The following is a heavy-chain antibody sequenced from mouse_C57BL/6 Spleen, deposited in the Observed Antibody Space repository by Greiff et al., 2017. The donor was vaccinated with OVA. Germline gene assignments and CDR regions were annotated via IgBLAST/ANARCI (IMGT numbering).Heavy chain of an antibody. J-gene: IGHJ1*03. V-gene: IGHV10-3*01. CDR1: GFTFNTYA. D-gene: IGHD2-3*01. CDR2: IRSKSSNYAT. CDR3: VREDDYWYFDV. Sequence: GGGLVQPKGSLKLSCAASGFTFNTYAMHWVRRAPGKGLEWVARIRSKSSNYATYYAETVKDRFTISRDDSQSMLYLQMNNLKTEDTAMYYCVREDDYWYFDVWGTGTTVTVSA.